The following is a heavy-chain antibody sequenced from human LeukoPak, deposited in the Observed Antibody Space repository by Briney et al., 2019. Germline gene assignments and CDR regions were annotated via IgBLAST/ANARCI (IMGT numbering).Heavy chain of an antibody. Sequence: ASETLSPTCAVYGGSFSGYYWSWMRQPPGKGLEWIGEINHSGSTNYNPSLKSRVTISVDTSKNQFSLKLSSVTAADTAVYYCARAGYSGYDYYDYWGQGTLVTVSS. D-gene: IGHD5-12*01. CDR1: GGSFSGYY. J-gene: IGHJ4*02. V-gene: IGHV4-34*01. CDR2: INHSGST. CDR3: ARAGYSGYDYYDY.